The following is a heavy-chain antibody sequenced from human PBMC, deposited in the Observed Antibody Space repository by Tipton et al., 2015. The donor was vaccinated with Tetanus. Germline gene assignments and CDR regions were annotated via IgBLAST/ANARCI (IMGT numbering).Heavy chain of an antibody. J-gene: IGHJ6*02. CDR3: ARENGGYDYYYYYGMDV. V-gene: IGHV3-48*01. CDR2: ISSSSSTI. CDR1: GFTFSSYS. Sequence: SLRLSCAASGFTFSSYSMNWVRQAPGKGLEWVSYISSSSSTIYYADSVKGRFTTSRDNAKNSLYLQMNSLRAEDTAVYYCARENGGYDYYYYYGMDVWGQGTTVTVSS. D-gene: IGHD5-12*01.